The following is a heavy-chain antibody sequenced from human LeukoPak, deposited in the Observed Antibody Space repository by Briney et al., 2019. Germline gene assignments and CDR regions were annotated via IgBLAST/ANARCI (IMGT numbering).Heavy chain of an antibody. CDR3: ARNLPERSKLITMIRGVRSWFDP. V-gene: IGHV3-53*01. D-gene: IGHD3-10*01. J-gene: IGHJ5*02. CDR2: ISSGGST. Sequence: GGSLRLSCGVSGFTVSSNYMSWVRHPPGKGLEWVSVISSGGSTHYADSVKGRFTISRDNSKYTLYLQMNSLRVEDTAVYYGARNLPERSKLITMIRGVRSWFDPWGQGTLVTVSS. CDR1: GFTVSSNY.